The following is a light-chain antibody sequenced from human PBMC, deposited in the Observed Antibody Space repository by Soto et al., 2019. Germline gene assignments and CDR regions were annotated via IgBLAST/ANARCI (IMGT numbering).Light chain of an antibody. J-gene: IGKJ5*01. CDR2: GAS. CDR3: QQSYSTIT. V-gene: IGKV1-39*01. Sequence: DIKMTQSPSSLSASVGDIVTITSRASQTISRYLNWYQQKPGKAPXXLIYGASGLQSGVPSRFSGSGSGTDFTLTISSLQHEDFATYYCQQSYSTITFGQGTRLEIK. CDR1: QTISRY.